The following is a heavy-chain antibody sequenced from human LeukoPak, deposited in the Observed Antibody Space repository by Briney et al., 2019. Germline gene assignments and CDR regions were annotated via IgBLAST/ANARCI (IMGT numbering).Heavy chain of an antibody. CDR2: INYSGSI. D-gene: IGHD1-26*01. J-gene: IGHJ4*02. Sequence: SETLSLTCTVSGASVSSYYWNWIRQPPGKGLEWIGYINYSGSINYNPSLKSRVTISVDTSKNQFSLKLNSVTAADTAVYYCARWDSGSYFLDYWGQGTLVTVSS. CDR3: ARWDSGSYFLDY. CDR1: GASVSSYY. V-gene: IGHV4-59*02.